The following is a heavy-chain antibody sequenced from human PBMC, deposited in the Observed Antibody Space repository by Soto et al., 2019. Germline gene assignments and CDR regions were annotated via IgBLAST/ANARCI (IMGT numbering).Heavy chain of an antibody. Sequence: EVQLLESGGGLVQPGGSLRLSCAASGFTFGSHAMIWVRQAPGKGLEWVSAISGSGGSAYYADSVKGRSTIARDKSTNSLDLQMNSLRAEDTALYSGAKEAYSDSWSDYYYFDYWGQGTLVTVSS. D-gene: IGHD3-3*01. J-gene: IGHJ4*02. CDR1: GFTFGSHA. V-gene: IGHV3-23*01. CDR3: AKEAYSDSWSDYYYFDY. CDR2: ISGSGGSA.